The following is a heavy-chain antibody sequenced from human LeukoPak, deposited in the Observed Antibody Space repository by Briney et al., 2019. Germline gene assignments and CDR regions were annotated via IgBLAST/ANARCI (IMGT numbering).Heavy chain of an antibody. CDR3: ARDLSDSSSAPAFDY. Sequence: PGGSLRLSCAASGFTFSSYAMSWVRQAPGKGLEWVSSISSSSSYIYYADSVKGRFTISRDNAKNSLYLQMNSLRAGDTAVYYCARDLSDSSSAPAFDYWGQGALVTVSS. J-gene: IGHJ4*02. CDR1: GFTFSSYA. V-gene: IGHV3-21*01. CDR2: ISSSSSYI. D-gene: IGHD6-6*01.